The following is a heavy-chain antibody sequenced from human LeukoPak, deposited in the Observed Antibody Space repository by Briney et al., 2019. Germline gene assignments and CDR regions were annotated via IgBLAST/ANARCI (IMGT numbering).Heavy chain of an antibody. V-gene: IGHV3-30-3*01. CDR3: ARERYCSSTSCPSSKYYFDY. Sequence: GRSLRLSCAASGFTFSSYAMHWVRQAPGKGLEWVAVISYDGSNKYYADSVKGRFTISRDNSKNTLYLQMNSLRAEDTAVYYCARERYCSSTSCPSSKYYFDYWGQGTPVTVSS. D-gene: IGHD2-2*01. J-gene: IGHJ4*02. CDR2: ISYDGSNK. CDR1: GFTFSSYA.